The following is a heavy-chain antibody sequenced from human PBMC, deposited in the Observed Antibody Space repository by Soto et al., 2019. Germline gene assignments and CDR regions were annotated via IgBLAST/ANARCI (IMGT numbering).Heavy chain of an antibody. J-gene: IGHJ2*01. V-gene: IGHV1-46*01. CDR2: INPRGAST. Sequence: WVYQDTGQGLEWMGIINPRGASTSYAQKFQGRVTVTSDTSTSTVYMDLSSLTSDDTAVYYCAKSRRPETNSAHDL. CDR3: AKSRRPETNSAHDL. D-gene: IGHD1-7*01.